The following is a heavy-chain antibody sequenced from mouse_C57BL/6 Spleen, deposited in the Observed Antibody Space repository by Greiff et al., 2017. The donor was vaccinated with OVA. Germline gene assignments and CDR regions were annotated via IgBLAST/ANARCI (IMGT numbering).Heavy chain of an antibody. Sequence: VQGVESGPELVKPGASVKISCKASGYAFSSSWMNWVKQRPGKGLEWIGRIYPGDGDTNYNGKFKGKATLTADKSSSTAYMQLSSLTSEDSAVYFCAREGAGAFDYWGQGTTLTVSS. V-gene: IGHV1-82*01. D-gene: IGHD3-3*01. CDR2: IYPGDGDT. CDR3: AREGAGAFDY. J-gene: IGHJ2*01. CDR1: GYAFSSSW.